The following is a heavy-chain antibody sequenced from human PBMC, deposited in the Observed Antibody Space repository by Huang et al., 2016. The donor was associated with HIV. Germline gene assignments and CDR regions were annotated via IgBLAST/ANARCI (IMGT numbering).Heavy chain of an antibody. Sequence: QVQLEQWGAGLLKASETLSLTCAVYGGSFSGYYWNWLRQAPGKGLEGVGEINHSGKRNYNPALKRRVNMSVDTSKSQFSLYLTSLSAADTGTYFCARRYNSRRDYWGRGTLVTVHS. D-gene: IGHD3-22*01. J-gene: IGHJ4*02. V-gene: IGHV4-34*02. CDR1: GGSFSGYY. CDR3: ARRYNSRRDY. CDR2: INHSGKR.